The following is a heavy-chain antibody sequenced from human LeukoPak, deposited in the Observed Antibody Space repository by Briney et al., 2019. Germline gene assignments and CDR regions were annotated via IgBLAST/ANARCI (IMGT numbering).Heavy chain of an antibody. CDR2: INHSGST. Sequence: SETLSLTCAVYGGSFSGYYWSWIRQPPGKGLEWIGEINHSGSTNYNPSLKSRVTISVDTSKNQFSLKLSSVTAADTAVYYCASENYYGTESYYYYYYMDVWGKGTTVTVSS. J-gene: IGHJ6*03. V-gene: IGHV4-34*01. D-gene: IGHD3-10*01. CDR1: GGSFSGYY. CDR3: ASENYYGTESYYYYYYMDV.